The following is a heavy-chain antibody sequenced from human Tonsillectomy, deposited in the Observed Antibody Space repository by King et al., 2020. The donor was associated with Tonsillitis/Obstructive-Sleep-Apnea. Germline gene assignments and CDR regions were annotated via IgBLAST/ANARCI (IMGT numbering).Heavy chain of an antibody. CDR3: ARLHLISDNWNNSPYYFDY. D-gene: IGHD1/OR15-1a*01. J-gene: IGHJ4*02. CDR1: GYSFTSYW. Sequence: QLVQAGAEVKKPGESLRISCKGSGYSFTSYWISWVRQMPGKGLEWMGRIDPSDSYTNYSPSFQDHVTISADKSISTAYLQWSSLKASDTAMYYCARLHLISDNWNNSPYYFDYWGQGTLVTVSS. V-gene: IGHV5-10-1*01. CDR2: IDPSDSYT.